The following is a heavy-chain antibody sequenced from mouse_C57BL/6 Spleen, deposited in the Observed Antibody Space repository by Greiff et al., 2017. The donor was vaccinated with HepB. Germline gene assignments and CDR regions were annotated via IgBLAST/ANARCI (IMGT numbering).Heavy chain of an antibody. J-gene: IGHJ4*01. CDR2: IDPANGNT. CDR3: ARDYGSSYGHYAMDY. V-gene: IGHV14-3*01. CDR1: GFNIKNTY. Sequence: VQLKESVAELVRPGASVKLSCTASGFNIKNTYMHWVKQRPEQGLEWIGRIDPANGNTKYAPKFQGKATITADTSSNTAYLQLSSLTSEDTAIYYCARDYGSSYGHYAMDYWGQGTSVTVSS. D-gene: IGHD1-1*01.